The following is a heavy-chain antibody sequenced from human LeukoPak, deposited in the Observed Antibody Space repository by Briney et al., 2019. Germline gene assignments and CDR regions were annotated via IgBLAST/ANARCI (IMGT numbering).Heavy chain of an antibody. CDR1: GGSISSSSYY. D-gene: IGHD3-9*01. Sequence: PAETLSLTCTVSGGSISSSSYYWGWIRQPPGKWLEWIGSIYYSGSTYYNPSLKSRVTISVDTSKNQFSLKLSSVTAADTAVYYCAVLTGYPITYYHYYYMDVWGKGTTVTVSS. CDR3: AVLTGYPITYYHYYYMDV. V-gene: IGHV4-39*01. J-gene: IGHJ6*03. CDR2: IYYSGST.